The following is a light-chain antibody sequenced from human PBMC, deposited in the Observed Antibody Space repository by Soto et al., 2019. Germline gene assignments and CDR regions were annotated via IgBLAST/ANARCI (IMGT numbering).Light chain of an antibody. J-gene: IGKJ1*01. CDR3: QQYETFSGT. CDR2: DAC. CDR1: QSITTW. Sequence: DIQMTQSPSTLSASVGDRVVITFLASQSITTWLAWYQQKPAKAPKLLIYDACSLESGVPSRFSGSGSGTKFTLTIASLQPDDFATYYCQQYETFSGTFGPGTKVDIK. V-gene: IGKV1-5*01.